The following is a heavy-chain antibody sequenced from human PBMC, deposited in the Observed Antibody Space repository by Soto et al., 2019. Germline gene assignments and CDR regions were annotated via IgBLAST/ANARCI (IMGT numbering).Heavy chain of an antibody. V-gene: IGHV1-69*13. CDR3: ASHDFPETYGMDV. CDR2: IIPIFGTA. D-gene: IGHD3-3*01. CDR1: GGTFSSYA. Sequence: SVKVSCKASGGTFSSYAISWVRQAPGQGLEWMGGIIPIFGTANYAQKFQGRVTITADESTSTAYMELSSLRSEDTAVYYCASHDFPETYGMDVWGQGTTVTVSS. J-gene: IGHJ6*02.